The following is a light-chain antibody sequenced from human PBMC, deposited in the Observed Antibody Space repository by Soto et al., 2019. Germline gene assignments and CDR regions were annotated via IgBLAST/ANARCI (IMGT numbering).Light chain of an antibody. CDR1: SSDIGGYNY. CDR2: KVT. CDR3: KSYTTSDTWL. V-gene: IGLV2-14*01. Sequence: QSVLTQPASVSGSPGQSITISCSGTSSDIGGYNYVSWYQHHPGKAPKLIIYKVTYRPSGVSDRFSGSKSANTASLTISGLQAEDEADYYCKSYTTSDTWLFGGGTQLTVL. J-gene: IGLJ3*02.